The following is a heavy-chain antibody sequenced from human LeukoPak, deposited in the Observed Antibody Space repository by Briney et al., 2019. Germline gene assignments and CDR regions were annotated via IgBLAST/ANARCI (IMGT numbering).Heavy chain of an antibody. CDR3: ARPGYYYDSSGHLPPCFDI. D-gene: IGHD3-22*01. J-gene: IGHJ3*02. Sequence: ASVKVSCKASGYTFTSYGISWVRQAPGQGLEWMGWISAYNGNTNYAQKLQGRVTMTTDTSTSTAYMELRSLRAEDTAVYYCARPGYYYDSSGHLPPCFDIWGQGTMVTVSS. V-gene: IGHV1-18*01. CDR2: ISAYNGNT. CDR1: GYTFTSYG.